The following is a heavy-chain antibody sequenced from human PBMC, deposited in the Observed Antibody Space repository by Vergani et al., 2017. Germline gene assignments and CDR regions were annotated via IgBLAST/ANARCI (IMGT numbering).Heavy chain of an antibody. CDR2: MDYSGST. J-gene: IGHJ4*02. V-gene: IGHV4-4*03. CDR1: GDSISSNNC. Sequence: QVQLQESGPGLVKPPGTLSLTCAVSGDSISSNNCWTWVRQPPGKGLEWIGSMDYSGSTSYNPSLESRISISFETPKNQFSLRLTSVTAADTAVYYWASKRGACRAAYCHSYDFWGPGTLVGVSS. CDR3: ASKRGACRAAYCHSYDF. D-gene: IGHD2-15*01.